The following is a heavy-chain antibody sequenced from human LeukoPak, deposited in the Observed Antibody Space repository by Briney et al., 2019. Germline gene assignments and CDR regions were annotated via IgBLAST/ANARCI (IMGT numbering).Heavy chain of an antibody. J-gene: IGHJ4*02. V-gene: IGHV4-4*07. CDR3: ARTRIAAAGSPSDDY. CDR2: IYTSGST. D-gene: IGHD6-13*01. Sequence: SETLSLTCTVSGGSISSYYWSWIRQPAGKGLEWIGRIYTSGSTNYNPSLKSRVTMSVDTSKNQFSLKLSSVTAADTAVYYCARTRIAAAGSPSDDYWGQGTLVTVSS. CDR1: GGSISSYY.